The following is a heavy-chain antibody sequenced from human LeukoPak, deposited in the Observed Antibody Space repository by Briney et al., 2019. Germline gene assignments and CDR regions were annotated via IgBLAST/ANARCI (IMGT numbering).Heavy chain of an antibody. CDR3: ARERGYLWGYYDSSGYYSMGY. CDR2: IWYDGSNK. CDR1: GFTFSSYG. J-gene: IGHJ4*02. D-gene: IGHD3-22*01. Sequence: PGRSLRLSCAASGFTFSSYGMHWVRQAPGKGLEWVAVIWYDGSNKYYADSVKGRFTISRDNSKNTLNLQMNSLRAEDTAVYYCARERGYLWGYYDSSGYYSMGYWGQGTLVTVSS. V-gene: IGHV3-33*01.